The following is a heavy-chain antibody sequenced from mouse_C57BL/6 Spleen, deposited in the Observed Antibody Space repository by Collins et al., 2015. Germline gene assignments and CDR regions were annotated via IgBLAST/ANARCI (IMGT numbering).Heavy chain of an antibody. V-gene: IGHV9-3-1*01. CDR1: GYTFTNYG. J-gene: IGHJ4*01. Sequence: QIQLVQSGPELKKPGEIVKISCKASGYTFTNYGMNWVKQAPGKGLKWMGWINTYTGEPTYADDFKGRFAFSLETSASTAYLQINNLKNEDTATYFCARGSYYGNYAMDYWGQGTSVTVSS. CDR3: ARGSYYGNYAMDY. CDR2: INTYTGEP. D-gene: IGHD2-1*01.